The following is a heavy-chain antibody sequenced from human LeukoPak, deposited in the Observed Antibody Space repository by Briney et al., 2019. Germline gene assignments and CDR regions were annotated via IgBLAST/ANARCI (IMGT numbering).Heavy chain of an antibody. CDR2: IYYSGST. CDR1: GGSISSSSYY. J-gene: IGHJ4*02. V-gene: IGHV4-39*01. Sequence: SETLSLTCTVSGGSISSSSYYWGWIRQPPGKGLEWIGSIYYSGSTYYNPSLKSRVTISVDTSKNQFSLKLSSVTAADTAVYYCARRRHSYEDYWGQGTLVTVSS. CDR3: ARRRHSYEDY. D-gene: IGHD5-18*01.